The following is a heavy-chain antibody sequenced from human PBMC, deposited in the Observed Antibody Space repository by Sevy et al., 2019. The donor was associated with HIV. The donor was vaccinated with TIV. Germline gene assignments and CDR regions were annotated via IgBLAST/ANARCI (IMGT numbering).Heavy chain of an antibody. J-gene: IGHJ4*02. D-gene: IGHD2-8*01. CDR3: VGPKLTYTNGWHYFDY. V-gene: IGHV4-39*01. CDR2: IRHGGYT. Sequence: SETLSLTCIVSGASISNTAYYWGWIRQSPGKGLEWIASIRHGGYTFYNPSLKSRVTISTDTSKNQFSLKLTSVSAEDTSIYYCVGPKLTYTNGWHYFDYWGQGTVVTVSS. CDR1: GASISNTAYY.